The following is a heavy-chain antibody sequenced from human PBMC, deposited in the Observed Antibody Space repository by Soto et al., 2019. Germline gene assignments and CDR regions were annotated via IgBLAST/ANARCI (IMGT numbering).Heavy chain of an antibody. D-gene: IGHD3-10*01. V-gene: IGHV4-59*01. J-gene: IGHJ5*02. CDR1: GSSISGDY. Sequence: SETLSLTCTVSGSSISGDYWSWIRQPPGKGLEWIGYMYNTGSTVYNPSFKFRVTISVDTSKSQFSLRLNSVTAADTAVYYCARVPGPWGQGTLVTSPQ. CDR2: MYNTGST. CDR3: ARVPGP.